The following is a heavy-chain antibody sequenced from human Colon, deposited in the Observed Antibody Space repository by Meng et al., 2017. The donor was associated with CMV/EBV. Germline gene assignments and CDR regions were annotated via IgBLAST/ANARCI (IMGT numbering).Heavy chain of an antibody. CDR3: ARERRYDFLNGPVDF. V-gene: IGHV3-30-3*01. CDR1: GFSFSTYS. J-gene: IGHJ4*02. D-gene: IGHD3/OR15-3a*01. CDR2: MSYDGVNK. Sequence: GGSLRLSCAVSGFSFSTYSVHWVRQAPGKGLEWVALMSYDGVNKYYADSVKGRFSISRDTSTNTLYLHMDRLRPEDAAVYFCARERRYDFLNGPVDFWGQGTVGTVSS.